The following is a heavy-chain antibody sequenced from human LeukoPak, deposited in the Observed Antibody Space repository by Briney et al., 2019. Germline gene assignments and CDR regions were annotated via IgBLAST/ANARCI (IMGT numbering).Heavy chain of an antibody. J-gene: IGHJ6*02. CDR1: GFSFSGDY. D-gene: IGHD3-3*01. CDR2: ISGNGVTT. CDR3: ARDTNREQDI. V-gene: IGHV3-64*01. Sequence: GGSLRLSCAASGFSFSGDYIHWVRQAPGKGLEYVSAISGNGVTTHYTNSVKGRFTISRDNSKNTVYLQMGGPSTEDTAVYYCARDTNREQDIWGQGTTVTVSS.